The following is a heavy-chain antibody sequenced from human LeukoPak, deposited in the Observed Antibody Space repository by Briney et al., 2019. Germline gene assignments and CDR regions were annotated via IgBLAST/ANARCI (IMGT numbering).Heavy chain of an antibody. CDR2: IKQDGSEK. J-gene: IGHJ4*02. CDR1: GFTFSSYW. V-gene: IGHV3-7*03. D-gene: IGHD6-19*01. CDR3: ARMYSSGWYYFDY. Sequence: PGGSLRLSCAASGFTFSSYWMSWLRQAPGKGLEWVANIKQDGSEKYYVDSVKGRFTIARDNAKNSLYLQMNSLRAEDTAVYYCARMYSSGWYYFDYWGQGTLVTVSS.